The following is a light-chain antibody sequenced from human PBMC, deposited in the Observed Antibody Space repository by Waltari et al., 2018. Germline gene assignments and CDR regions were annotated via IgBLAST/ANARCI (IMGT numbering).Light chain of an antibody. CDR2: DAS. J-gene: IGKJ3*01. Sequence: EIVLTQSPATLSLSPGERATLSCRASQSVTNHLAWYQQKPGQAPRLLIYDASNRATGIPARFSGSGSGTDFTLTISSLEPEDFAVYYCQERSNWVFTFGPGTKVDI. CDR3: QERSNWVFT. CDR1: QSVTNH. V-gene: IGKV3-11*01.